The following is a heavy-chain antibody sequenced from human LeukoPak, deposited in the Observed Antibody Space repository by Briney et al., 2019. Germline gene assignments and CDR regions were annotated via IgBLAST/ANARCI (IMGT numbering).Heavy chain of an antibody. CDR2: IYYSGST. V-gene: IGHV4-59*11. CDR3: ARDFGGLRDY. J-gene: IGHJ4*02. CDR1: GGSISSHY. Sequence: SETLSLTCTVSGGSISSHYWSWIRQPPGKGLEWIGYIYYSGSTNYNPSLKSRVTISVDTSKNQFSLKLSSVTAADTAVYYCARDFGGLRDYWGQGTLVTVSS. D-gene: IGHD3-10*01.